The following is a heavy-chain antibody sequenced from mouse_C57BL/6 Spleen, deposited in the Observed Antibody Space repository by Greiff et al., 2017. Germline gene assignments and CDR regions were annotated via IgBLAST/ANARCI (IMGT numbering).Heavy chain of an antibody. CDR2: ISYDGSN. J-gene: IGHJ3*01. V-gene: IGHV3-6*01. CDR3: ARDYWFAY. Sequence: EVHLVESGPGLVKPSQSLSLTCSVTGYSITSGYYWNWIRQFPGNKLEWMGYISYDGSNNYNPSLKNRISITRDTSKNQFFLKLNSVTTEDTATYYCARDYWFAYWGQGTLVTVSA. CDR1: GYSITSGYY.